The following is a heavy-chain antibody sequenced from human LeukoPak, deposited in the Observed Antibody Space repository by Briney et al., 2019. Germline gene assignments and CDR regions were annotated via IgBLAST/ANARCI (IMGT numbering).Heavy chain of an antibody. CDR1: GFIFSTYT. D-gene: IGHD5-12*01. CDR2: INGDGRTT. CDR3: VGDQVDNVGWLT. V-gene: IGHV3-64D*06. J-gene: IGHJ5*02. Sequence: PGGSLRLSCSASGFIFSTYTMYWVRQAPGKGLEFVSVINGDGRTTYYADSVKGRFTISRDNSENTLYLQMNSLRAEDTAVYYCVGDQVDNVGWLTWGQGTRVTVSS.